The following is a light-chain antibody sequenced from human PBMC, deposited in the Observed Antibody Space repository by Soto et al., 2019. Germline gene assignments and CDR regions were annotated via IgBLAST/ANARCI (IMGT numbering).Light chain of an antibody. V-gene: IGLV2-14*03. J-gene: IGLJ1*01. CDR3: SSYTSSTTNV. CDR2: DVS. CDR1: SSDVGGYNY. Sequence: QSALTQPASVSGSPGQSITISCTGTSSDVGGYNYVSWYQQHPDKAPKLLINDVSNRPSGISDRFSGSKSGNTASLTISGLQAEDEADYYCSSYTSSTTNVFGTGTKVTVL.